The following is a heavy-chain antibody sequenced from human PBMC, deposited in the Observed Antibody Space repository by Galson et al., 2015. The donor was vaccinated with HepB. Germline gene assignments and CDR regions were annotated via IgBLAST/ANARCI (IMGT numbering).Heavy chain of an antibody. J-gene: IGHJ4*02. D-gene: IGHD3-3*01. CDR3: AVLWSAYYAYYFDF. Sequence: SVKVSCKASGGTFSTFAISWVRQAPGQGLEWMGGIIPIFGTTNYAQKFQGRVTITADGSTSTAHMELNSLRSEDTAVYYCAVLWSAYYAYYFDFWGQGTLLTVAS. V-gene: IGHV1-69*13. CDR1: GGTFSTFA. CDR2: IIPIFGTT.